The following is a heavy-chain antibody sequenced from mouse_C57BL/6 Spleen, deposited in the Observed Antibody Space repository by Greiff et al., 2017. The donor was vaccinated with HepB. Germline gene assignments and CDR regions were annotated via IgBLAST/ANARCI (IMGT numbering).Heavy chain of an antibody. J-gene: IGHJ2*01. V-gene: IGHV5-4*01. D-gene: IGHD3-2*02. CDR1: GFTFSSYA. CDR3: VRDGSGYGDY. CDR2: ISDGGSYT. Sequence: EVQLVESGGGLVKPGGSLKLSCAASGFTFSSYAMSWVRQTPEKRLEWVATISDGGSYTYYPDNVKGRFTISRDNAKNNLYLQMSHLKSEDTAMYYCVRDGSGYGDYWGQGTTLTVSS.